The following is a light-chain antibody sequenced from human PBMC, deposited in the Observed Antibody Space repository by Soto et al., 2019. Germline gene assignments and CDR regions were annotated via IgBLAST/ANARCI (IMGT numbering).Light chain of an antibody. Sequence: QSVLTQPPSVSGAPGQRVTISCTGSSSNIGAGYDVHWYQQLPGTAPRLLIYGNNNRPSGVPDRFSGSKSGTSASLAITGLQAGDEDDYYCQSYDSSLSGYVVFGGGTKLTVL. J-gene: IGLJ2*01. CDR3: QSYDSSLSGYVV. CDR1: SSNIGAGYD. V-gene: IGLV1-40*01. CDR2: GNN.